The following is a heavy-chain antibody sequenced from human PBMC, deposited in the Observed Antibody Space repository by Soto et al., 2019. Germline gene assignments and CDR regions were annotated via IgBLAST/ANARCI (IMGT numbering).Heavy chain of an antibody. CDR1: GDSFSNYW. J-gene: IGHJ4*02. V-gene: IGHV5-51*01. CDR3: ATQYSHDSRDYYILGS. CDR2: IFPSDSET. Sequence: PGESLKISCKGSGDSFSNYWIGWVRQMPGKGLEWMGVIFPSDSETTYSPSFQGQVTISADKSINTAYLHWSSLKASDTAFYFCATQYSHDSRDYYILGSWGQGTRVTVSS. D-gene: IGHD3-22*01.